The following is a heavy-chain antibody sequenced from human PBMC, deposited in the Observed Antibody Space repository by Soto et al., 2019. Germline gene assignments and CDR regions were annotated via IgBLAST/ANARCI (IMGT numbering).Heavy chain of an antibody. D-gene: IGHD2-2*01. CDR1: GFTFNSYA. CDR2: ISGSGDST. Sequence: GGSLRLSCAASGFTFNSYAMNWVRQAPGKGLEWVSTISGSGDSTNSADSVKGRFTISRDNSKNTVYLQMNSLRAEDTAVYYCAKRKVPAAMSGVGVFDMWGQGTMVTVSS. J-gene: IGHJ3*02. V-gene: IGHV3-23*01. CDR3: AKRKVPAAMSGVGVFDM.